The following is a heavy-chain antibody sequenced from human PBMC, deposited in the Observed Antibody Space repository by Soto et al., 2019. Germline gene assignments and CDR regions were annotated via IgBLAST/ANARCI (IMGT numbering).Heavy chain of an antibody. J-gene: IGHJ6*03. CDR3: ARDREYSSSRYYYYYMDV. CDR2: ISSNGGST. V-gene: IGHV3-64*01. CDR1: GFTFSSYA. Sequence: PGGSLRLSCAASGFTFSSYAMHWVRQAPGKGLEYVSAISSNGGSTYYANSVKGRFTISRDNSKNTLYLQMGSLRAEDMAVYYCARDREYSSSRYYYYYMDVWGKGTTVTVSS. D-gene: IGHD6-6*01.